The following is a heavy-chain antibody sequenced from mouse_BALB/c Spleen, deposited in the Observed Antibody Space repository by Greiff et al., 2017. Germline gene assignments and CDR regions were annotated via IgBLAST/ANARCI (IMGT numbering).Heavy chain of an antibody. V-gene: IGHV5-6-2*01. CDR2: INSNGGST. CDR1: GFTFSSYY. CDR3: ARHVDGYFAMDY. Sequence: EVKLMESGGGLVKLGGSLKLSCAASGFTFSSYYMSWVRQTPEKRLELVAAINSNGGSTYYPDTVKGRFTISRDNAKNTLYLQMSSLKSEDTALYYCARHVDGYFAMDYWGQGTSVTVSS. D-gene: IGHD2-3*01. J-gene: IGHJ4*01.